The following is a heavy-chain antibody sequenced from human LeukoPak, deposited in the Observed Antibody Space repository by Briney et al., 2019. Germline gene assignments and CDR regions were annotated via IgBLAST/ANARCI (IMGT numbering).Heavy chain of an antibody. Sequence: SETLSLTCTVSGGSISSYYWSWIRQPPGKGLEWIGYIYYSGSTNYNPSLKSRVTISVGTSKNQLSLQLSSVTPEDTAVYYCAREDDSGDITIDCFDPWGQGTLVTVSS. CDR1: GGSISSYY. V-gene: IGHV4-59*12. CDR2: IYYSGST. J-gene: IGHJ5*02. CDR3: AREDDSGDITIDCFDP. D-gene: IGHD3-22*01.